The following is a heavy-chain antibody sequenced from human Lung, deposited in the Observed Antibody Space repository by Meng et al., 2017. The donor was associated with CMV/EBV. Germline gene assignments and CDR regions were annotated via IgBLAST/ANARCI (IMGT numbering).Heavy chain of an antibody. D-gene: IGHD2-2*01. Sequence: GGSXRLXCQGSGYSFTSYWIAWVRQMPGKGLEWMGIIYPGDSDTTYSPSFQGQVTISADNSISTTYLQWNSLRASDTAMYYCARQLDTRTWDNWFDPWGQGXLVTVSS. CDR2: IYPGDSDT. CDR1: GYSFTSYW. V-gene: IGHV5-51*01. J-gene: IGHJ5*02. CDR3: ARQLDTRTWDNWFDP.